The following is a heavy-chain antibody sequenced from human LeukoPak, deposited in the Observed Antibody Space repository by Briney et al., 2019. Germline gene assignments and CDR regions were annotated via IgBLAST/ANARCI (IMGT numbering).Heavy chain of an antibody. Sequence: GTSLRLSCEAPGFTFGNYAIHWVRQVPGEGLEWVAIITHNGGTQYYADSVKGRFTISRDNSQSTVFLQMNSLRPEDTAVYYCARDAQSGAFSDFDYWGQGTLVTVSP. J-gene: IGHJ4*02. V-gene: IGHV3-30-3*01. CDR2: ITHNGGTQ. CDR3: ARDAQSGAFSDFDY. D-gene: IGHD1-26*01. CDR1: GFTFGNYA.